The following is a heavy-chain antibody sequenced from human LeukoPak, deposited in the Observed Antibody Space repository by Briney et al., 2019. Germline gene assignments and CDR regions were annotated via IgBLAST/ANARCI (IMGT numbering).Heavy chain of an antibody. CDR1: GGTFSSYA. CDR3: ARAWQQLANWFDP. D-gene: IGHD6-13*01. V-gene: IGHV1-69*05. CDR2: IIPIFGTA. Sequence: SVKVSCKASGGTFSSYAISWVRQAPGQGLEWMGGIIPIFGTANYAQKFQGRVTMTRDTSTSTVYMELSSLRSEDTAVYYCARAWQQLANWFDPWGQGTLVTVSS. J-gene: IGHJ5*02.